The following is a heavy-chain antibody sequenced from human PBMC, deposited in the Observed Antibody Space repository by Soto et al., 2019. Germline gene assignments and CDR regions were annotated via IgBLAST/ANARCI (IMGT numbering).Heavy chain of an antibody. D-gene: IGHD3-3*01. V-gene: IGHV1-18*01. CDR3: ARDFRRYYDFWSGYSLYGMDV. CDR1: ADTITSYG. CDR2: ISAYNGNT. Sequence: GASVKVSCKASADTITSYGISCVRQAPGQGLEWMGWISAYNGNTNYAQKLQGRVTMTTDTSTSTAYMELRSLRSDDTAVYYCARDFRRYYDFWSGYSLYGMDVWGQGTTVTVSS. J-gene: IGHJ6*02.